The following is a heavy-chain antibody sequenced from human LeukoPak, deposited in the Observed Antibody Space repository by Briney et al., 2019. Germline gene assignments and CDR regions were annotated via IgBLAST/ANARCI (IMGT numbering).Heavy chain of an antibody. CDR3: ATLSSWPRYYFDY. J-gene: IGHJ4*02. Sequence: GGSLRLSCAASGFTVSSNYMSWVRQAPGKGLEWVSVIYSGGSTYYADSVKGRFTISRDNSKNTLYLQMNSLRAEDTAVYYCATLSSWPRYYFDYWGQGTLVTVSS. D-gene: IGHD6-13*01. V-gene: IGHV3-53*01. CDR1: GFTVSSNY. CDR2: IYSGGST.